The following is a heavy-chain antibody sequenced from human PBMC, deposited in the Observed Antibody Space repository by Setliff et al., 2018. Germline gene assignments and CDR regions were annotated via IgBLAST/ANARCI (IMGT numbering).Heavy chain of an antibody. Sequence: GGSLRLSCAASGFSLSYYWMSWVRQAPGKGLEWVAYIKQDGSNTYYGDSVKGRFTISRDNAESSVFLQMNSLRGEYTAMYYCAREIWDFCDDSWSGSSDYWGQGTLVTVSS. CDR3: AREIWDFCDDSWSGSSDY. CDR2: IKQDGSNT. CDR1: GFSLSYYW. J-gene: IGHJ4*02. D-gene: IGHD3-3*01. V-gene: IGHV3-7*03.